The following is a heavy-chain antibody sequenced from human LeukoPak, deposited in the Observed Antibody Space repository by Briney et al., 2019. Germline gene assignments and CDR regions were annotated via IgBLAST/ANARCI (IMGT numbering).Heavy chain of an antibody. CDR1: GGSFSGYY. V-gene: IGHV4-34*01. D-gene: IGHD5-12*01. J-gene: IGHJ4*02. CDR2: INHSGST. CDR3: ARVTGYDWESSYDY. Sequence: PSETLSLTCAVYGGSFSGYYWRWLRQPPGKGLEWIGEINHSGSTNYNPSLKSRVTISVDTSKNQFSLKLSSVTAADTAVYYCARVTGYDWESSYDYWGQGTLVTVSS.